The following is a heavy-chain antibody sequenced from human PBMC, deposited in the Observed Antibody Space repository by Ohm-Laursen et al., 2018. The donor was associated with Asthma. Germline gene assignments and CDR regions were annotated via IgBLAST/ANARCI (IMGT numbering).Heavy chain of an antibody. CDR3: ARERGITIFGVVSNYFDY. Sequence: ASVKVSCKVSGGTFSSYAISWVRQAPGQGLEWMGGIIPIFGTANYAQKFQGRVTITADESTSTAYMELSSLRSEDTAVYYCARERGITIFGVVSNYFDYWGQGTLVTVSS. J-gene: IGHJ4*02. CDR2: IIPIFGTA. D-gene: IGHD3-3*01. V-gene: IGHV1-69*13. CDR1: GGTFSSYA.